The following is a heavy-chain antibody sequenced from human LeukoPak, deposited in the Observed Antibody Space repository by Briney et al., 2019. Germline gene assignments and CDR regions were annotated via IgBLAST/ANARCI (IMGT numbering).Heavy chain of an antibody. Sequence: ASVKASCKTSGYSFTGYYMHWVRQAPGQGLEWMGRINPNSGGTNYAQKFQGWVTMTRDTSISTAYMELSRLRSDDTAVYYCARAYSSSWYVWFDPWGQGTLVTVSS. CDR1: GYSFTGYY. D-gene: IGHD6-13*01. J-gene: IGHJ5*02. CDR2: INPNSGGT. V-gene: IGHV1-2*04. CDR3: ARAYSSSWYVWFDP.